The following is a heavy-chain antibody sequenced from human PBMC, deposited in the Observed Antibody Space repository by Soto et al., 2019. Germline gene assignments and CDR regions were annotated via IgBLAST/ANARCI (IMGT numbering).Heavy chain of an antibody. D-gene: IGHD2-15*01. J-gene: IGHJ4*02. CDR2: ISAYNGNT. CDR1: GYTFTSYG. Sequence: PSVKVSCKASGYTFTSYGISWVRQAPGQGLEWMGWISAYNGNTNYAQKPQGRVTMTTDTSTSTAYMELRSLRSDDTAVYYCARGLPPGYCSGGSCYLFDYWGQGTLGTV. CDR3: ARGLPPGYCSGGSCYLFDY. V-gene: IGHV1-18*04.